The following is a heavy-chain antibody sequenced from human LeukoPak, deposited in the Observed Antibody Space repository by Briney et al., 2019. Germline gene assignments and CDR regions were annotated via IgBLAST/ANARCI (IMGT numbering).Heavy chain of an antibody. J-gene: IGHJ4*02. CDR3: ARVRIAAARYYFDY. Sequence: GGSLRLSCAASGFTFSDYYMSWLRQAPGKGLEWVSYISSSGSTIYHADSVKGRFTISRDNAKNSLYLQMNSLRAEDTAVYYCARVRIAAARYYFDYWGQGTLVTVSS. CDR1: GFTFSDYY. D-gene: IGHD6-13*01. CDR2: ISSSGSTI. V-gene: IGHV3-11*01.